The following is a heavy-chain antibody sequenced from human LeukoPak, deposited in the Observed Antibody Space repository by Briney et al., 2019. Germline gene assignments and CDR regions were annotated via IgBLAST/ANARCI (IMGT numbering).Heavy chain of an antibody. CDR1: GFTVSSNY. J-gene: IGHJ5*02. D-gene: IGHD4-23*01. CDR3: TRNYGGNWFDP. CDR2: IYSGGST. V-gene: IGHV3-53*01. Sequence: GGSLRLSCAASGFTVSSNYMSWVRQAPGKGLEWVSLIYSGGSTYYAGSVKGRFTISRDNSNNPLYLQMNSLRAEDTAVYYCTRNYGGNWFDPWGQGTLVTVSS.